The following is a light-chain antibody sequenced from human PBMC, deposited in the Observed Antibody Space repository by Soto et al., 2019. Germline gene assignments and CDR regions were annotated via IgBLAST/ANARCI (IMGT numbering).Light chain of an antibody. CDR2: GAS. Sequence: DIVLTQSPGTLSLSRVEIGTVCCRASQSVSSSYLAWYQQKPGQAPRLLIYGASNRATGIPDRFSGSGSGTDFTLTISRLEPEDFAVYYCQQYDNSPLTFGGGTKVDI. CDR1: QSVSSSY. CDR3: QQYDNSPLT. V-gene: IGKV3-20*01. J-gene: IGKJ4*01.